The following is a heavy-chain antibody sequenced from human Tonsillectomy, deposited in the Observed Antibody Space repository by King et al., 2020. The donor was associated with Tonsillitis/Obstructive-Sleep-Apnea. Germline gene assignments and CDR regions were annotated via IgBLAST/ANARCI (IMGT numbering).Heavy chain of an antibody. D-gene: IGHD4-11*01. CDR1: GFTFSAYS. V-gene: IGHV3-48*01. Sequence: VQLVESGGGLVQTGGSLRLSCAATGFTFSAYSMSWVRQAPGEGLEWISFISTSGDTIYYADSVEGRLTISRDNAKNSLYLQMNSLRGEDTAVYYCARGNLSNSLDYWGQGTLVTVSS. CDR3: ARGNLSNSLDY. CDR2: ISTSGDTI. J-gene: IGHJ4*02.